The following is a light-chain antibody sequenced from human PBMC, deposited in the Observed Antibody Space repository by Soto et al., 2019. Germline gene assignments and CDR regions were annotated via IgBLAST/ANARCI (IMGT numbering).Light chain of an antibody. Sequence: QSVLTQPASVSGSPGQSITISCTGTSSDVGSYNLVSWYQQHPGKAPKLMIYEVSKRPSGVSNRFSGSKSGNTASLTISGLQAEDEADYYCCSYAGSSTCLFGGGTQLTVL. CDR2: EVS. J-gene: IGLJ2*01. CDR1: SSDVGSYNL. V-gene: IGLV2-23*02. CDR3: CSYAGSSTCL.